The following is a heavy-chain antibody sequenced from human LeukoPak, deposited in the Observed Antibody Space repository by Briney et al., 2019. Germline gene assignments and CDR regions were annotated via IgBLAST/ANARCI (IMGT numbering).Heavy chain of an antibody. CDR1: GGSISSGGYY. CDR2: IYHSGST. Sequence: SETLSLTCTVSGGSISSGGYYWSWIRQPPGKGLEWIGYIYHSGSTYYNPSLKSRVTISVDRSKNQFSLKLSSVTAADTAVYYCARASSWLADAFDIWGQGTMVTVSS. D-gene: IGHD6-19*01. CDR3: ARASSWLADAFDI. V-gene: IGHV4-30-2*01. J-gene: IGHJ3*02.